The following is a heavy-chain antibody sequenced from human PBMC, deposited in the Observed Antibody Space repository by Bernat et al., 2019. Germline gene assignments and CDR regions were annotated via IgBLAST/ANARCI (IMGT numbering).Heavy chain of an antibody. CDR3: ARGPEVVVAASKGEDWFDP. CDR1: GFTFSSYS. CDR2: ISSSSSYI. J-gene: IGHJ5*02. V-gene: IGHV3-21*01. D-gene: IGHD2-15*01. Sequence: EVQLVESGGGLVQPGGSLRLSCAASGFTFSSYSMNWVRQAPGKGLEWVSSISSSSSYIYYADSVKGRFTISRDNAKNSLYLQMNSLRAEDTAVYYCARGPEVVVAASKGEDWFDPWGQGTLVTVSS.